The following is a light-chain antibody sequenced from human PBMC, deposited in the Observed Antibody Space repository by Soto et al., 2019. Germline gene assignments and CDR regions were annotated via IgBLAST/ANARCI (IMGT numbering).Light chain of an antibody. J-gene: IGKJ5*01. Sequence: FTQSPGALSLSPGERATLSCRASQSVSSSYLAWYQQKPGQAPRLLIYGASSRATGIPDRFSGSGSGTDFTLTISRLEPEDFAVYYCQQYGSSLSITFGQGTRPEI. CDR1: QSVSSSY. V-gene: IGKV3-20*01. CDR3: QQYGSSLSIT. CDR2: GAS.